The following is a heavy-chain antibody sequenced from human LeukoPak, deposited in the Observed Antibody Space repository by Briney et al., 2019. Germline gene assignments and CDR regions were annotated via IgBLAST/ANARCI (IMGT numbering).Heavy chain of an antibody. J-gene: IGHJ3*02. V-gene: IGHV5-10-1*01. CDR1: GYSFTNYW. CDR3: ARALRITFGGGRGAFDI. Sequence: GESLKISCRGSGYSFTNYWISWVRQMPGKGLEWMGRIGPSDSYTNYSPSFQGHLIISADKSISTAYLQWSSLKASDTAMYYCARALRITFGGGRGAFDIWGQGTMVTVSS. CDR2: IGPSDSYT. D-gene: IGHD3-16*01.